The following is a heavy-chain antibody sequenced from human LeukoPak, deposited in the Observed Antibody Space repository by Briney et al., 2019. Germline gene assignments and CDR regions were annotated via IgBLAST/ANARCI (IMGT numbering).Heavy chain of an antibody. CDR3: ARVESSGWYRYPDY. CDR1: GGSISSYY. V-gene: IGHV4-59*01. D-gene: IGHD6-19*01. Sequence: SETLSLTCTVSGGSISSYYWSWIRQPPGKGLEWIGYIYYSGSTNYNPSLKSRVTISVDTSKNQFSLKLSSVTAADTAVYYCARVESSGWYRYPDYWGQGTLVTVSS. J-gene: IGHJ4*02. CDR2: IYYSGST.